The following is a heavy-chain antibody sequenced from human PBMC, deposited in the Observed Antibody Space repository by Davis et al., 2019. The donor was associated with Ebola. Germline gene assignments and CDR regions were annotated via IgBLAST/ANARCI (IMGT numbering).Heavy chain of an antibody. CDR2: INPNSGGT. V-gene: IGHV1-2*02. D-gene: IGHD6-13*01. J-gene: IGHJ4*02. CDR3: ARDSPYSSSWSGGDY. CDR1: GYTFTGYY. Sequence: ASVKVSCKASGYTFTGYYMHWVRQAPGQGLEWMGWINPNSGGTNYAQKFQGRVTITADKSTSTAYMELSSLRSEDTAVYYCARDSPYSSSWSGGDYWGQGTLVTVSS.